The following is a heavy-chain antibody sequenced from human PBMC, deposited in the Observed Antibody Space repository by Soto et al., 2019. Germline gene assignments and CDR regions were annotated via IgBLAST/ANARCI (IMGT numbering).Heavy chain of an antibody. V-gene: IGHV1-18*01. Sequence: ASVKVSCKASGYTFTSYGISWVRQAPGQGLEWMGWIGAYNGNTNYAQKLQGRVTMTTDTSTSTAYMELRSLRSDDTAVYYCARVKHSGYDYYFDYWGQGTLVTVSS. CDR1: GYTFTSYG. CDR2: IGAYNGNT. J-gene: IGHJ4*02. CDR3: ARVKHSGYDYYFDY. D-gene: IGHD5-12*01.